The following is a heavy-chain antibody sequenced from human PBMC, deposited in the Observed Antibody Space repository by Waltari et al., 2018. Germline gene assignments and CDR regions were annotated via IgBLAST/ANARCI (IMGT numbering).Heavy chain of an antibody. V-gene: IGHV1-69*14. J-gene: IGHJ3*02. CDR1: GGTFSSYA. CDR2: IIPIFGTA. CDR3: ARHVGSNYYDSSGSDAFDI. D-gene: IGHD3-22*01. Sequence: QVQLVQSGAEVKKAGSSVKVSCKASGGTFSSYAISWVRQAPGQGLEWMGGIIPIFGTANYAQKFQGRVTITADKSTSTAYMELSSLRSEDTAVYYCARHVGSNYYDSSGSDAFDIWGQGTMVTVSS.